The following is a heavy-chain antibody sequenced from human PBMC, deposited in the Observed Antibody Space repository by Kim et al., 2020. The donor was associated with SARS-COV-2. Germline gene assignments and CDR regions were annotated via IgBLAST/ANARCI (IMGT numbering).Heavy chain of an antibody. D-gene: IGHD2-2*01. V-gene: IGHV3-30*18. CDR1: GFNFNVYG. J-gene: IGHJ6*02. CDR3: TKSCYANNWGQLLYYGMYV. Sequence: GGSLRLSCAASGFNFNVYGMHWVRQAPGKGLEWVAVISHDGSTEYSADSVKGRFTISRDNSKNTLYLQMNSLRPEDTAVYYCTKSCYANNWGQLLYYGMYVWGQGTTVTVSS. CDR2: ISHDGSTE.